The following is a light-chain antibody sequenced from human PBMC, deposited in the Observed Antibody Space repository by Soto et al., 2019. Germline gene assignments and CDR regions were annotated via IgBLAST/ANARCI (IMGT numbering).Light chain of an antibody. Sequence: QSVLTQPPSVSAAPGQTVTISCSGSSSNIGKYYVSWYQQLPGTAPKLLIYDNNKRPSGIPDRFSGSKSGTSATLGITGLQTGDEADYYCGTWDSSLSAVFGGGTKVTVL. CDR2: DNN. CDR1: SSNIGKYY. CDR3: GTWDSSLSAV. J-gene: IGLJ3*02. V-gene: IGLV1-51*01.